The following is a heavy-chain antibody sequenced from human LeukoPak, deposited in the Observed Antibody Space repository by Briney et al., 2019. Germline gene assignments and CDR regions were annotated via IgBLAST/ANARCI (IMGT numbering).Heavy chain of an antibody. Sequence: GRSLRLSCAASGFTFSNYAMHGVREAPDKGLEGGAAISYDGTNKYYADAVKGRFTISRDNSKNTLDLQMNSLRTEDTAVYYCAKDVVPGAAYFDYWGQGTLVTVSS. D-gene: IGHD2-15*01. CDR3: AKDVVPGAAYFDY. CDR1: GFTFSNYA. V-gene: IGHV3-30*04. J-gene: IGHJ4*02. CDR2: ISYDGTNK.